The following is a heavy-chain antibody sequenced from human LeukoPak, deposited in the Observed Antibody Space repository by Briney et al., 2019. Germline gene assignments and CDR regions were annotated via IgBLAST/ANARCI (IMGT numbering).Heavy chain of an antibody. J-gene: IGHJ4*02. D-gene: IGHD3-22*01. CDR1: GYSFTNYW. V-gene: IGHV5-51*01. CDR2: IYPGDFDT. CDR3: ARRGLEPYKNSVYYYFDY. Sequence: GESLKISCKASGYSFTNYWIGWGRQMPGKGLEWMGTIYPGDFDTRYRPTFQGQVTISADKSISTAYLQWSSLKASDTAMYYCARRGLEPYKNSVYYYFDYGGQGALVTFSS.